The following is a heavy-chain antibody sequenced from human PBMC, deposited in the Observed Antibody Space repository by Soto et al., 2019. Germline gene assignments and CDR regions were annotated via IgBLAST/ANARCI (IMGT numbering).Heavy chain of an antibody. CDR2: IIPIFGTA. J-gene: IGHJ6*02. CDR3: ARTQWLEPRYYYYGMDV. V-gene: IGHV1-69*13. CDR1: GGTFSSYA. Sequence: SVKVSCKASGGTFSSYAISWVRQAPGQGLEWMGGIIPIFGTANYAQKFQGRVTITADESTSTAYMELSSLRSEDTAVYYCARTQWLEPRYYYYGMDVWGQGTTVTVSS. D-gene: IGHD6-19*01.